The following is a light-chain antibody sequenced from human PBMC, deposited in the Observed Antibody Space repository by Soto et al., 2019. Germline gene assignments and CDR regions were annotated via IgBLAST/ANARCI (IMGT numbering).Light chain of an antibody. J-gene: IGKJ5*01. Sequence: IQLTQSQYSLSASVGDRVTITFLASQSISSWLAWYQQKPGKAPKLLIYDASSLESGVPSRFSGSGSGTDFTLTISRLEPEDSALFYCQYHGSSPITFGQGTRLEI. CDR1: QSISSW. CDR3: QYHGSSPIT. CDR2: DAS. V-gene: IGKV1-5*01.